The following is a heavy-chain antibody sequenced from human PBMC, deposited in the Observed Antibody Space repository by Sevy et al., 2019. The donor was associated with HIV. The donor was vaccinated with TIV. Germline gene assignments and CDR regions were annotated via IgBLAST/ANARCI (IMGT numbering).Heavy chain of an antibody. J-gene: IGHJ4*02. CDR2: ISAYNGNT. D-gene: IGHD3-10*01. V-gene: IGHV1-18*01. CDR3: ARDWGGGYYYGSGSYFDY. CDR1: GYTFTSYG. Sequence: ASVKVSCKASGYTFTSYGISWVRQAPGQGLEWMGWISAYNGNTNYAQKLQGRVTMTTDTSTSTAYMELRSLRSDDTAVYYWARDWGGGYYYGSGSYFDYWGQGTLVTVSS.